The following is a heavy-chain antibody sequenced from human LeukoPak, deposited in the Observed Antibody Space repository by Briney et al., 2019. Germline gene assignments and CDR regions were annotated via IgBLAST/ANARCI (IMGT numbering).Heavy chain of an antibody. CDR3: AADRDYGDYGIFDY. Sequence: ASVKVSCKASGYTFTSYGISWVRQAPGQGLEWMGWISAYNGNTNYAQKLQGRVTMTTDTSTSTAYMELGSLRSEDTAVYYCAADRDYGDYGIFDYWGQGTLVTVSS. V-gene: IGHV1-18*01. J-gene: IGHJ4*02. CDR2: ISAYNGNT. D-gene: IGHD4-17*01. CDR1: GYTFTSYG.